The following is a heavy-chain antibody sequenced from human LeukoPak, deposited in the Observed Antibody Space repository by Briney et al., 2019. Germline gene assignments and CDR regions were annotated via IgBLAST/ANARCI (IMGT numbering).Heavy chain of an antibody. CDR2: ISGSGGST. J-gene: IGHJ5*02. CDR1: GFTFSTSA. D-gene: IGHD2-15*01. Sequence: GGSLRLSCAASGFTFSTSAMSWVHQAPGKGLEWVSTISGSGGSTYYADSVKGRFTISRDNSENTLYLQMNSLRAEDTAVYYCAKANVVAAMADWFDPWGQGTLVTVSS. V-gene: IGHV3-23*01. CDR3: AKANVVAAMADWFDP.